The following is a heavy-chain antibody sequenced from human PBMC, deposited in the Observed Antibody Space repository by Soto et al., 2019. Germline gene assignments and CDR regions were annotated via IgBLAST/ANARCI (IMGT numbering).Heavy chain of an antibody. CDR2: IYYSRST. CDR1: GGSISSGCYS. V-gene: IGHV4-31*11. Sequence: TLSLTSAVSGGSISSGCYSWSWIRQPPGKGLEWIGYIYYSRSTYYNPSLKSRVTISVDTSKNQFSLKLSSVTAADTAVYYCASGSGSYYSWFDPWGQGTLVTVSS. D-gene: IGHD3-10*01. CDR3: ASGSGSYYSWFDP. J-gene: IGHJ5*02.